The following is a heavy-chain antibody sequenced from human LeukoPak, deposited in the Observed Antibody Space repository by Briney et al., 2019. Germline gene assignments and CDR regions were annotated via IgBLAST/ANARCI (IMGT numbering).Heavy chain of an antibody. J-gene: IGHJ6*03. D-gene: IGHD3-10*01. CDR2: ISGYNGNT. Sequence: ASVKVSCKASGYTFTSYNVSWVRQAPGQGLEWMGWISGYNGNTNYAQKLQGRVTMTTDTSTTTAYMELRSLRSDDTAVYYCARGFGSGSYYYYMDVWGKGTTVTVSS. V-gene: IGHV1-18*01. CDR3: ARGFGSGSYYYYMDV. CDR1: GYTFTSYN.